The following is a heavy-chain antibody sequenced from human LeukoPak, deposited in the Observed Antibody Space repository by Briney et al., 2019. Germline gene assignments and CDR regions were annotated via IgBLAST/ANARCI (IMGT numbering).Heavy chain of an antibody. CDR2: IYYSGST. Sequence: SETLSLTCTVSGGSISSGGYYWSWIRQHAGKGLEWIGYIYYSGSTYYNPSLKSRVTISVDTSKNQFSLKLSSVTAADTAVYYCARAYGDYGRPDYWGQGTLVTVSS. CDR1: GGSISSGGYY. J-gene: IGHJ4*02. CDR3: ARAYGDYGRPDY. V-gene: IGHV4-31*03. D-gene: IGHD4-17*01.